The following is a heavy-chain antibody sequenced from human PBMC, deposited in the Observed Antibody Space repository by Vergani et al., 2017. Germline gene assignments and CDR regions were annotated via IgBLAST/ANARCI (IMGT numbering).Heavy chain of an antibody. CDR1: GYTFTSYD. Sequence: QVQLVQSGAEVKKPGASVKVSCKASGYTFTSYDINWVRQATGQGLEWMGWMNPNSGNTGYAQKFQGRVTMTRNTSISTAYMELSILRSEDTAVYYCASGYSSGLGNYYYYYYMDVWGKGTTVTVSS. D-gene: IGHD6-19*01. J-gene: IGHJ6*03. CDR3: ASGYSSGLGNYYYYYYMDV. CDR2: MNPNSGNT. V-gene: IGHV1-8*01.